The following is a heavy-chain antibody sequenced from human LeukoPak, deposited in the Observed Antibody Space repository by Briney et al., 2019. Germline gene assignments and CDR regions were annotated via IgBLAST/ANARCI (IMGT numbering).Heavy chain of an antibody. Sequence: GGSLRLSCAASGFIFSSYAMSWVRQAPGKGLEWVSAISGSGGSTYYADSVKGRFTISRDNSKNTLYLQMNSLRAEDTAVYYCAKVSYCGGDCYSYFDYWGQGTLVTVSS. V-gene: IGHV3-23*01. D-gene: IGHD2-21*02. CDR2: ISGSGGST. CDR3: AKVSYCGGDCYSYFDY. CDR1: GFIFSSYA. J-gene: IGHJ4*02.